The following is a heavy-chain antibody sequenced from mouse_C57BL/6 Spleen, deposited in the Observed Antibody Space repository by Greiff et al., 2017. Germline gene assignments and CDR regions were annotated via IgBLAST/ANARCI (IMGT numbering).Heavy chain of an antibody. Sequence: EVMLVESGGGLVKPGGSLKLSCAASGFTFSDYGMHWVRQAPEKGLEWVAYISSGSSTIYYADTVKGRFPISRDNAKNTLFLQMTSLRSEDTAMYYCALTTVVATGAMDYWGQGTSVTVSS. CDR2: ISSGSSTI. CDR3: ALTTVVATGAMDY. CDR1: GFTFSDYG. V-gene: IGHV5-17*01. J-gene: IGHJ4*01. D-gene: IGHD1-1*01.